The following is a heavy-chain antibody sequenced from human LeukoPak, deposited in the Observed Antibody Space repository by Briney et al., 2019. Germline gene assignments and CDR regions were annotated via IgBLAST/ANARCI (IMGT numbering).Heavy chain of an antibody. J-gene: IGHJ3*02. CDR1: GYTFTGYY. Sequence: ASVKVSCKASGYTFTGYYMHWVRQAPGQGLEWMGWINPNSGGTNYAQKFQGRVTMTRDTPISTAYMELSRLRSDDTAVYYCARARGFWSGYLLDAFDIWGQGTMVTVSS. V-gene: IGHV1-2*02. D-gene: IGHD3-3*01. CDR2: INPNSGGT. CDR3: ARARGFWSGYLLDAFDI.